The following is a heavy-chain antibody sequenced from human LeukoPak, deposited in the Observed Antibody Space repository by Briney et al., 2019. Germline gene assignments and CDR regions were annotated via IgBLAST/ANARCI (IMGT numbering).Heavy chain of an antibody. CDR1: GFTFTNYA. Sequence: GGSLRLSCAASGFTFTNYAMSWVRQAPGEGLEWVSGISGSGGSTYYADSVKGWFTISRDNSKNTLYLQMNSLRVEDTAVYYCAKRNYYDSRGYYEYYFDDWGQGTLVTVSS. V-gene: IGHV3-23*01. CDR3: AKRNYYDSRGYYEYYFDD. D-gene: IGHD3-22*01. CDR2: ISGSGGST. J-gene: IGHJ4*02.